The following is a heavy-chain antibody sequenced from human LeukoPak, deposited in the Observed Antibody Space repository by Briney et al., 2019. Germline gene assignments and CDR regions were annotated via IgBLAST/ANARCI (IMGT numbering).Heavy chain of an antibody. CDR2: TFYRSMWYS. J-gene: IGHJ3*01. Sequence: SQTLSLTCDIPGDTVSRNSAAWNWIRQSPSRGLEWLGRTFYRSMWYSECAVSVKSRITISPNTTKNQYSPQLNSVTADDTAVYYCARGFALDFWGQGTMVTVSS. V-gene: IGHV6-1*01. CDR3: ARGFALDF. CDR1: GDTVSRNSAA.